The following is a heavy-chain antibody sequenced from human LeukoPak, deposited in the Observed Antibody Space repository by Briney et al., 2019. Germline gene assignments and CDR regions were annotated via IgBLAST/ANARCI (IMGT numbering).Heavy chain of an antibody. V-gene: IGHV5-51*01. D-gene: IGHD1-26*01. CDR1: GYSFTSYW. Sequence: GESLKISCKGSGYSFTSYWIGWVRQMPGKRLEWMGIIYPGDSDTRYSPSFQGQVTISADKSISTAYLQWSSLKASDAAMYYCARRAPGLLSYFDYWGQGTLVTVSS. CDR2: IYPGDSDT. CDR3: ARRAPGLLSYFDY. J-gene: IGHJ4*02.